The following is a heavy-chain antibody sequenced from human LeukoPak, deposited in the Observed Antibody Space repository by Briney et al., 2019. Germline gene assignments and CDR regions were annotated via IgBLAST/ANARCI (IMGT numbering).Heavy chain of an antibody. CDR2: ISWDGGST. CDR3: AKDGGFQDTIFGYDY. D-gene: IGHD3-3*01. CDR1: GFTFDDYA. Sequence: GGSLRLPCAASGFTFDDYAMHWVRQAPGKGLEWVSLISWDGGSTYYADSVKGRFTISRDNSKNSLYLQMNSLRAEDTALYYCAKDGGFQDTIFGYDYWGQGTLVTVSS. J-gene: IGHJ4*02. V-gene: IGHV3-43D*04.